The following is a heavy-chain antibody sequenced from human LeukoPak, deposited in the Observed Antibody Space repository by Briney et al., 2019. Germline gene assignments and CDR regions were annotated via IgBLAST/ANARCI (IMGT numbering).Heavy chain of an antibody. CDR1: GGSFSGYY. V-gene: IGHV4-34*01. D-gene: IGHD2-2*01. J-gene: IGHJ4*02. CDR2: INHSGST. Sequence: SETLSLTCAVYGGSFSGYYWSWIRQPPGKGLEWIGDINHSGSTNYNPSLKSRVTISVDTSKNQFSLKLSSVTAADTAVYYCARGRSRYCSSTSCPTGRYFDYWGQGTLVTVSS. CDR3: ARGRSRYCSSTSCPTGRYFDY.